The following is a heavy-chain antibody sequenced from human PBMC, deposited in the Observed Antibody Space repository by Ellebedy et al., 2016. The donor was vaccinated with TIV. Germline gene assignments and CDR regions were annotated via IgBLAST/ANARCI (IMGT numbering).Heavy chain of an antibody. Sequence: PGGSLRLSCAASGFTFSGFTVHWVRKASGGGLEWLGRIRGKANNYATVYAASVKGRFTISSDDSENAAYLQMNSLKTEDTAIYYCTASAGTSSGGLDPWGQGTLVTVSS. V-gene: IGHV3-73*01. CDR2: IRGKANNYAT. CDR3: TASAGTSSGGLDP. J-gene: IGHJ5*02. D-gene: IGHD6-19*01. CDR1: GFTFSGFT.